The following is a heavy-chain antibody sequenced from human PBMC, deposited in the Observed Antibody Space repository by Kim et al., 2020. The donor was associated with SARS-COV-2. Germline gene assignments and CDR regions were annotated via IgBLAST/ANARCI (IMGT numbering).Heavy chain of an antibody. CDR3: ARELGYSYGSPLDY. D-gene: IGHD5-18*01. J-gene: IGHJ4*02. Sequence: AQKFHGRVTMTRDTSTSTVYMGLSSLRSEDTAVYYCARELGYSYGSPLDYWGPGTLVTVSS. V-gene: IGHV1-46*01.